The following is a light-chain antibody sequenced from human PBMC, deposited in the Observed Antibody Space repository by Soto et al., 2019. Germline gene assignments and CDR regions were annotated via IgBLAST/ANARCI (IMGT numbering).Light chain of an antibody. Sequence: EIVLTQSPGTLSLSPGERATLSCRASQSISSSYLGWYQQKRGQAPRLLIYGASSRATGIPDRFSGSGSGTDFTLPISRLEPEDFAVYYCQQYGSSPSWTFGQGTKVEIK. CDR1: QSISSSY. V-gene: IGKV3-20*01. CDR3: QQYGSSPSWT. CDR2: GAS. J-gene: IGKJ1*01.